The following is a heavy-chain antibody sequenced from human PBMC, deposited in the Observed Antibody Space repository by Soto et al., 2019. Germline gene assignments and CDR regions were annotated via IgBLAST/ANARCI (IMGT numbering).Heavy chain of an antibody. CDR2: INPSGGST. J-gene: IGHJ6*03. Sequence: GASVKVSCKASGYTFTSYYMHWVRQAPGQGLEWMGIINPSGGSTSYAQKFQGRVTMTRDTSTSTVYMELSSLRSEDTAVYYCAIDPRSSSWYGDYYYYMDVWGKGTTVTVSS. CDR3: AIDPRSSSWYGDYYYYMDV. D-gene: IGHD6-6*01. CDR1: GYTFTSYY. V-gene: IGHV1-46*03.